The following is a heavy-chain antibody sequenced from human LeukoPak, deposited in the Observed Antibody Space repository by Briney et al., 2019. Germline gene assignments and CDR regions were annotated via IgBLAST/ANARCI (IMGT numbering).Heavy chain of an antibody. CDR3: AREWVYYDSSGYYINYYYYYMDV. CDR2: IYTSGST. D-gene: IGHD3-22*01. CDR1: GGSISSYY. J-gene: IGHJ6*03. V-gene: IGHV4-4*07. Sequence: PSETLSLTCTVSGGSISSYYWSWIRQPAGKGLEWIGRIYTSGSTNYNPSLKSRVTMSVDTSKNQFSLKLSSVTAADTAVYYCAREWVYYDSSGYYINYYYYYMDVWGKGTTATISS.